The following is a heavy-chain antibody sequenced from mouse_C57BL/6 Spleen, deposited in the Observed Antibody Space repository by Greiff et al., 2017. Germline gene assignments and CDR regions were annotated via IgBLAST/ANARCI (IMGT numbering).Heavy chain of an antibody. V-gene: IGHV1-80*01. CDR1: GYAFSSYW. D-gene: IGHD1-1*01. Sequence: QVQLKQSGAELVKPGASVKISCKASGYAFSSYWMNWVKQRPGKGLEWIGQIYPGDGDTNYNGKFKGKATMTADKSSSTAYMQLSSLTSEDSAVYFCARGGYYGSSYRWYFDVWGTGTTVTVSS. J-gene: IGHJ1*03. CDR2: IYPGDGDT. CDR3: ARGGYYGSSYRWYFDV.